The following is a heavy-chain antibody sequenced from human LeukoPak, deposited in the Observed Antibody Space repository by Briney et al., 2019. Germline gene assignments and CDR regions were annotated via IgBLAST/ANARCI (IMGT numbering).Heavy chain of an antibody. J-gene: IGHJ6*04. D-gene: IGHD3-10*01. V-gene: IGHV5-10-1*01. CDR3: ARHVGGFFYYYGMDV. CDR2: IDPSDSYT. CDR1: GYSFTSYW. Sequence: GESLKISCKGSGYSFTSYWISWVRQMPGKGLEWMGRIDPSDSYTNYSPSFQGHVTISAGKSISTAYLQWSSLKASDTAMYYCARHVGGFFYYYGMDVWGKGTTVTVSS.